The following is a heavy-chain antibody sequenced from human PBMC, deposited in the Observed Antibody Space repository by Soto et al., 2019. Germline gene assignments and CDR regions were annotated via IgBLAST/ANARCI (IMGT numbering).Heavy chain of an antibody. CDR3: ARWRLGPAAILPYGMDV. J-gene: IGHJ6*02. D-gene: IGHD2-2*01. Sequence: ASETLSLTCAVSGGSISGSNWWSWVRQPPGKGLEWIGEIYHSGSTNYNPSLKSRVTISVDKSKNQFSLKLSSVTAADTAVYYCARWRLGPAAILPYGMDVWGQGTTVTVSS. CDR1: GGSISGSNW. CDR2: IYHSGST. V-gene: IGHV4-4*02.